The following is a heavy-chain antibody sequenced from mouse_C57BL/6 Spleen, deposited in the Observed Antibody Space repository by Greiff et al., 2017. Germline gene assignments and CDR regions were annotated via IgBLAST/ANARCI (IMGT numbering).Heavy chain of an antibody. V-gene: IGHV5-17*01. D-gene: IGHD2-4*01. J-gene: IGHJ2*01. CDR2: ISSGSSTI. Sequence: EVKVVESGGGLVKPGGSLKLSCAASGFTFSDYGMHWVRQAPEKGLEWVAYISSGSSTIYYADTVKGRFTISRDNAKNTLFLQMTSLRSEDTAMYYCARGVYYDYDLFDYWGQGTTLTVSS. CDR1: GFTFSDYG. CDR3: ARGVYYDYDLFDY.